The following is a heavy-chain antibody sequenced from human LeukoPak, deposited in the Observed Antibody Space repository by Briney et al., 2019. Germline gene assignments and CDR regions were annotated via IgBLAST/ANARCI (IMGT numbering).Heavy chain of an antibody. J-gene: IGHJ3*02. CDR1: GASISSYY. V-gene: IGHV4-59*01. Sequence: SETLSLTCTVPGASISSYYWSWIRQPPGKGLEWIGYIYYSGSTNYNPSLKSRVTISVDTSKNQFSLKLSSVTAADTAVYYCARARGFAFDIWGQGTMVTVSS. CDR2: IYYSGST. D-gene: IGHD3-10*01. CDR3: ARARGFAFDI.